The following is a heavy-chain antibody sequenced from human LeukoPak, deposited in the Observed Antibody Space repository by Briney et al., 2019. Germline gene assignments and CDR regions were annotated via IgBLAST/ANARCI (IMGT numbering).Heavy chain of an antibody. CDR1: GGSINSYY. Sequence: SETLSLTCSVSGGSINSYYWSWIRQSPGKGLEWIGYIHYSGSTNYNPSLKSRVTISVDTSKNQFSLKVSSVTAADTAVYYCARGRQRMVRGVIGSETNYYYSNYMDVWGKGTTVTISS. CDR2: IHYSGST. CDR3: ARGRQRMVRGVIGSETNYYYSNYMDV. D-gene: IGHD3-10*01. J-gene: IGHJ6*03. V-gene: IGHV4-59*01.